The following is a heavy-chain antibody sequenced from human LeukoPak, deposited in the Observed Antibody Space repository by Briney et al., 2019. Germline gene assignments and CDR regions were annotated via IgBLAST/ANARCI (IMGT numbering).Heavy chain of an antibody. CDR2: IKEDGSQT. CDR1: GFSFISYW. Sequence: GGSLRLSCAASGFSFISYWMTWVRQAPGKGLEWVAHIKEDGSQTQYVDSVKGRFTISRDNARNSLYLQMNTLRVEDTAVYYCAKATGSGSYLFEYCGQGTLVTVSS. V-gene: IGHV3-7*01. J-gene: IGHJ4*02. D-gene: IGHD3-10*01. CDR3: AKATGSGSYLFEY.